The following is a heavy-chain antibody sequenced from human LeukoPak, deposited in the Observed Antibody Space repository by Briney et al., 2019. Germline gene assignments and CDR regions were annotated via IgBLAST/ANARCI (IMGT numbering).Heavy chain of an antibody. D-gene: IGHD2-21*01. CDR2: INHSGSI. CDR1: GGSFSGYY. Sequence: SETLSLTCAVYGGSFSGYYWSWIRQPPGKGLEWIGEINHSGSINYNPSLKSRLTISVDTSKNQFSLKLSSVTAADTAVYYCARVSRFLNWFDPWGQGTLVTVSS. CDR3: ARVSRFLNWFDP. J-gene: IGHJ5*02. V-gene: IGHV4-34*01.